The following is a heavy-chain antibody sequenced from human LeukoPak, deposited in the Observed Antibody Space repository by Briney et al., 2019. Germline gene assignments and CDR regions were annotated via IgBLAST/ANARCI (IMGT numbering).Heavy chain of an antibody. CDR3: ARRRGYDHFDY. CDR2: MYYSGST. D-gene: IGHD5-12*01. Sequence: SETLSLTCTASGGSISISSYYWCWIRQPPGKGLEWIGNMYYSGSTYYNPSLKSRVTISVDTSKNQFSLKLSSVTAADTAVYYCARRRGYDHFDYWGQGTLVTVSS. V-gene: IGHV4-39*01. J-gene: IGHJ4*02. CDR1: GGSISISSYY.